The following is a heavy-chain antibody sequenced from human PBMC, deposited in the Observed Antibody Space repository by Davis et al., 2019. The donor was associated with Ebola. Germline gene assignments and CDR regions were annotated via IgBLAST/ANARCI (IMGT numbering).Heavy chain of an antibody. CDR3: TRVKDNSGYYYGAMGY. CDR2: IWYDGSNK. Sequence: GESLKISCAASGFTFTDYGIHWVRQAPGKGLEGVSIIWYDGSNKDYADSVKGRFTISRDDSKNTVYLQMNSLRAEDTAVYYCTRVKDNSGYYYGAMGYWGQGTLVTVSS. CDR1: GFTFTDYG. D-gene: IGHD3-22*01. J-gene: IGHJ4*02. V-gene: IGHV3-33*01.